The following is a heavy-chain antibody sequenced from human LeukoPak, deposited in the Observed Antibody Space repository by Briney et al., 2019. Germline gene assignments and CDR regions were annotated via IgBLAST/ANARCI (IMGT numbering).Heavy chain of an antibody. CDR1: GFTFSSYA. Sequence: PGGSLRLSCAASGFTFSSYAMSWVRQAPGKGLEWVSAISGSGGSTYYADSVKGRFTISRDNSKNTLYLQMNSLRAEDTAVYYCARDKYADYAHECWGQGTLVTVSS. D-gene: IGHD4-17*01. J-gene: IGHJ4*02. CDR3: ARDKYADYAHEC. CDR2: ISGSGGST. V-gene: IGHV3-23*01.